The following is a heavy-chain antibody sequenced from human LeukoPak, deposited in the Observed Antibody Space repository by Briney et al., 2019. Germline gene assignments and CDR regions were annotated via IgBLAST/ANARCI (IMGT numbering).Heavy chain of an antibody. CDR1: GYTFTNNL. J-gene: IGHJ5*02. CDR3: ARSGWYGWAKYNWFDP. Sequence: ASVRVSCKASGYTFTNNLMHWVRQAPGQGLEWIGIINPSGDNTWYAQKFQGRVTMTRDMATSTDYLEVSSLRSEDTAVYYCARSGWYGWAKYNWFDPWGQGTLVTVSS. V-gene: IGHV1-46*01. CDR2: INPSGDNT. D-gene: IGHD6-19*01.